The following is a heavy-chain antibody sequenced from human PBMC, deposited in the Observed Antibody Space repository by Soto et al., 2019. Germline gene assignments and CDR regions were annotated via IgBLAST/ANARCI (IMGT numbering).Heavy chain of an antibody. J-gene: IGHJ4*02. V-gene: IGHV4-30-2*01. CDR2: IYHSGST. Sequence: PSETLSLTCAVSGGSISSGGYSWSWIRQPPGKGLEWIGYIYHSGSTYYNPSLKSRVTISVDRSKNQFSLKLSSVTAADTAVYYCTTDVWRATARDYWGQGTLVTVSS. CDR3: TTDVWRATARDY. CDR1: GGSISSGGYS. D-gene: IGHD2-21*02.